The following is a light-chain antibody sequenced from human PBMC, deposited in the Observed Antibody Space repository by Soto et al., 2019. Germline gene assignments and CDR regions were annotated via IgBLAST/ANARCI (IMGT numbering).Light chain of an antibody. V-gene: IGLV2-14*01. CDR1: SSDVGGYNY. J-gene: IGLJ1*01. Sequence: QSALTQPASVSGSPGQSITISCTGTSSDVGGYNYVSWYQQHPGKAPKLMIYDVSYRPSGVSNRFSGSKSGNTASLTISGLQAEDEADYYCSSYTSSSTLGVFGTGTKVTVL. CDR3: SSYTSSSTLGV. CDR2: DVS.